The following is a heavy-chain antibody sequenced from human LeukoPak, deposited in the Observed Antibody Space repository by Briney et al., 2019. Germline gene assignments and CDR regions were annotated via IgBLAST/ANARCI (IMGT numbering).Heavy chain of an antibody. Sequence: RASVKVSCKASGYTFTGYYMHWVRQAPGQGLEWMGWINPNSGGTNYAQKFQGRVTMTRDTSISTAYMELSRLKSDDTAVYYCARDYSSGWYVYWGQGTLVTVSS. J-gene: IGHJ4*02. V-gene: IGHV1-2*02. D-gene: IGHD6-19*01. CDR3: ARDYSSGWYVY. CDR2: INPNSGGT. CDR1: GYTFTGYY.